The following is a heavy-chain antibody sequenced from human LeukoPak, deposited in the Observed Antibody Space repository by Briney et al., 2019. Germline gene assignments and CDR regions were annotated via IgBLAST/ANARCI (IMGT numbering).Heavy chain of an antibody. D-gene: IGHD3-10*01. V-gene: IGHV3-66*01. CDR2: IYAGGNT. CDR1: GFTLNTNY. J-gene: IGHJ4*02. Sequence: PGGSLRLSCAASGFTLNTNYMNWVRQVPGKGLEWVSVIYAGGNTYYADSVKERFTISRDNSRNTLYLQMNSLRGDDTAVYYCARDQSIHPYPEVILDFWGQGALVTVSS. CDR3: ARDQSIHPYPEVILDF.